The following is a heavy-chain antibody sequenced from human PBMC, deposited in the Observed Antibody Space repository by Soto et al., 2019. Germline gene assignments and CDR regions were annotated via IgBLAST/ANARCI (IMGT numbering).Heavy chain of an antibody. CDR2: IYATGKT. CDR1: GASMSSGGHS. J-gene: IGHJ6*02. D-gene: IGHD3-10*01. V-gene: IGHV4-30-2*06. CDR3: ARAPPGPSPRWDV. Sequence: QVQLQESGSGLVKPSQTLSVTCGVSGASMSSGGHSWSWIRQSPGEGLEWIGCIYATGKTYYNQSLKSRVTISVDTSKNHFSLTVTSVTAADTAVYYCARAPPGPSPRWDVWGQGTTVTVSS.